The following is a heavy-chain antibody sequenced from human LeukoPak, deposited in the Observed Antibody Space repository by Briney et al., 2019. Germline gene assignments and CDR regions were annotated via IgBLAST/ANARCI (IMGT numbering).Heavy chain of an antibody. CDR3: ARAAIAVAGDYHYHYMDV. CDR2: ISPSSGDT. Sequence: GASVKVSCKASGYTFTGHYMHWVRQAPGQGLEGMGWISPSSGDTDYSQRFQGRVTMTRDASISTAYMELSRLRSDDTAVYYCARAAIAVAGDYHYHYMDVWGKGTTVTVSS. V-gene: IGHV1-2*02. CDR1: GYTFTGHY. J-gene: IGHJ6*03. D-gene: IGHD6-19*01.